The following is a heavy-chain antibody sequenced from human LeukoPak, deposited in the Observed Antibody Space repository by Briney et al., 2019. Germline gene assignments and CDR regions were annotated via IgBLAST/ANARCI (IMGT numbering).Heavy chain of an antibody. Sequence: PSETLSLTCTVSGGSMSSYYWSWIRQPPGKGLEWIGYIYNSGGTKYNPSLKGRVTISVDTSKNQFSLKLSSVTAADTAVYYCARYGYDSSGYYLDAFDIWGQGTMVTVSS. D-gene: IGHD3-22*01. J-gene: IGHJ3*02. V-gene: IGHV4-59*12. CDR3: ARYGYDSSGYYLDAFDI. CDR1: GGSMSSYY. CDR2: IYNSGGT.